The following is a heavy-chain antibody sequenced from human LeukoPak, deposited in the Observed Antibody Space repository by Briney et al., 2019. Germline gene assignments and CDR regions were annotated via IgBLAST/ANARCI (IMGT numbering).Heavy chain of an antibody. Sequence: GGTLRLSCAASGFTFSSYGMSWVRQAPGKGLEWVSAISGSGGSTYYADSVKGRFTISRDNSKNTLYLQMNSLRAEDTAVYYCAKDGLGGAAAGTWGQGTLVTVSS. CDR2: ISGSGGST. J-gene: IGHJ5*02. CDR3: AKDGLGGAAAGT. V-gene: IGHV3-23*01. CDR1: GFTFSSYG. D-gene: IGHD6-13*01.